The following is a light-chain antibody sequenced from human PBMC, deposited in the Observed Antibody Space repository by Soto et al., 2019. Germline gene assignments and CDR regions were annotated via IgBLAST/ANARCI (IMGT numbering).Light chain of an antibody. Sequence: DIQMTQSPSTLSASVGDRVTITCRASQTINSWLAWYQQKPGKAPKLVIYKASSLDSGVPSRFSGSGSGTEFTLTISSLQPDDFATYYCQQYTSYSRTFGQGTKVEIK. V-gene: IGKV1-5*03. J-gene: IGKJ1*01. CDR3: QQYTSYSRT. CDR1: QTINSW. CDR2: KAS.